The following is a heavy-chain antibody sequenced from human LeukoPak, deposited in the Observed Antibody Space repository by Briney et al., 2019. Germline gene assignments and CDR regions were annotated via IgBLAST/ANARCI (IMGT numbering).Heavy chain of an antibody. Sequence: SETLSLTCTVSGGSIDRSSYYWGWIRQPPGKGLEWIGSIYYSGNTYYNSSLKSRITISVNTTKNQVALKLSSVTAADTAVYYCARVRGPDGWFAPWGQGTLVTVSS. CDR1: GGSIDRSSYY. V-gene: IGHV4-39*01. CDR3: ARVRGPDGWFAP. J-gene: IGHJ5*02. CDR2: IYYSGNT.